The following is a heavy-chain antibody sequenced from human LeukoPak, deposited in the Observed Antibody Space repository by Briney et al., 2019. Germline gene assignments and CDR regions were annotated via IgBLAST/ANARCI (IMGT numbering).Heavy chain of an antibody. D-gene: IGHD6-19*01. J-gene: IGHJ4*02. V-gene: IGHV3-33*01. CDR1: GFTFSTYG. CDR2: IWEDGSNI. Sequence: GRSLRLSCAASGFTFSTYGMHWVRQAPGKGLECVAGIWEDGSNIYYADSVKGRFIISRDNSKNTLYLQMKSLRAEDTAVYYCARAGYNSGWYEYWGQGTLVTVSS. CDR3: ARAGYNSGWYEY.